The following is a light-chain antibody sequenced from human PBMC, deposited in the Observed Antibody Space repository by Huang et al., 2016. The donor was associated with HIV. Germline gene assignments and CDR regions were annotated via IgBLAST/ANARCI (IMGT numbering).Light chain of an antibody. Sequence: TRARSPGSGASLLGRANQSVATNLAWYRHRPGQSPRILIFGASTRASGLPGRFSGSGSGTQFTLTVSGLQSEDFAVYYCQQYHNWPYTFGQGTKLEI. J-gene: IGKJ2*01. CDR1: QSVATN. V-gene: IGKV3-15*01. CDR3: QQYHNWPYT. CDR2: GAS.